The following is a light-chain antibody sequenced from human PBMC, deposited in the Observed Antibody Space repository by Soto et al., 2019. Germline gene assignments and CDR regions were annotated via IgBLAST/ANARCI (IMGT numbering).Light chain of an antibody. CDR1: SSDVGGYKY. J-gene: IGLJ2*01. Sequence: QSALTQPRSVSGSPGQSVTISCTGTSSDVGGYKYVSWYQQHPGKVPKLMMFDVSERPSGVPDRFSGSKSGNTASLSISGLQAEDEADSYCCAYAGSYTVLFGGGTKVTVL. CDR3: CAYAGSYTVL. CDR2: DVS. V-gene: IGLV2-11*01.